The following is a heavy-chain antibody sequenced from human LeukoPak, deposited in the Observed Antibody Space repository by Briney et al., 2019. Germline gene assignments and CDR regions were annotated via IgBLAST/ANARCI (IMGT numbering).Heavy chain of an antibody. CDR1: GFTFSSYS. CDR2: ISSSSSYI. CDR3: AELGITMIGGV. J-gene: IGHJ6*04. V-gene: IGHV3-21*01. Sequence: SPGGSLRLSCAAPGFTFSSYSMNWVRQAPGKGLEWVSSISSSSSYIYYADSVKGRFTISRDNAKNSLYLQMNSLRAEDTAVYYCAELGITMIGGVWGKGTTVTISS. D-gene: IGHD3-10*02.